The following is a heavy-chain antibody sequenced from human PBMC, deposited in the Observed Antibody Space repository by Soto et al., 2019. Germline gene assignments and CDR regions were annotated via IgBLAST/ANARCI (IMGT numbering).Heavy chain of an antibody. V-gene: IGHV3-21*01. CDR2: FSSSSSYI. J-gene: IGHJ4*02. CDR3: ARHSVDTAMAPFDY. CDR1: GFTFSSYS. D-gene: IGHD5-18*01. Sequence: GGSLRLSCVASGFTFSSYSMNWVRQAPGKGLEWVSSFSSSSSYIYYADSVKGLFTISRDNAKNSLYLQMNSLRAEDTAVYYCARHSVDTAMAPFDYWGQGTLVTVSS.